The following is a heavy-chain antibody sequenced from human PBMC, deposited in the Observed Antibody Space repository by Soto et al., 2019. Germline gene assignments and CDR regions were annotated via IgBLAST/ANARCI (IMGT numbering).Heavy chain of an antibody. D-gene: IGHD3-16*01. CDR3: TIEGAYPGPDFDY. Sequence: GSLRLSCAASGFTFSDRYMDWVRQAPGKGLEWVGRTKNKANSYTTEYAASVKGRFTISRDYSRDSVYLQMNSLKTDDAAVYYCTIEGAYPGPDFDYWGQGTLVTVSS. J-gene: IGHJ4*02. CDR1: GFTFSDRY. V-gene: IGHV3-72*01. CDR2: TKNKANSYTT.